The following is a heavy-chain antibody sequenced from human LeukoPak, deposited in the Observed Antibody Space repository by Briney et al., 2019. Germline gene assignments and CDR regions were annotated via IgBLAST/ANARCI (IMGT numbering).Heavy chain of an antibody. CDR1: GFTFSNYA. V-gene: IGHV3-23*01. CDR3: AKVSSSSPLYYFDY. D-gene: IGHD6-6*01. CDR2: ISGSGATI. Sequence: PGGSLRLSCAASGFTFSNYAMTWVRQAPGKGLEWVSGISGSGATISHADSVKGRFTISRDNSKNMVYLQMNSLRAEDTAGYYCAKVSSSSPLYYFDYWGQGILVTVSS. J-gene: IGHJ4*02.